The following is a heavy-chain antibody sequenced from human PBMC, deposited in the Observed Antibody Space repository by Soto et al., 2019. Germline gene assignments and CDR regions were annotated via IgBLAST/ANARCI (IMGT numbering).Heavy chain of an antibody. D-gene: IGHD3-22*01. CDR3: MLGSGWKDFDY. CDR2: IYYSGST. CDR1: GGSISGSSYY. V-gene: IGHV4-39*01. Sequence: SVTLSLTCTVSGGSISGSSYYWGWIRQPPGKGLEWIGNIYYSGSTYYNPSLKSRVTISVDTSKNQFSLKLSSVTAADTAVYYCMLGSGWKDFDYWGQGTLVTVSS. J-gene: IGHJ4*02.